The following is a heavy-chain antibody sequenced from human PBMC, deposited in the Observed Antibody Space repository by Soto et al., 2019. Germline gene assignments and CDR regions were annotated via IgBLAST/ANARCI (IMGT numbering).Heavy chain of an antibody. D-gene: IGHD3-3*01. CDR3: ARRTYDGLDV. CDR1: GGSISSTNW. Sequence: QVQLQESGPGLVKPPGTLSLTCAVFGGSISSTNWWTWVRQPPGKGLEWIGEIYHSGSTNYNPSLKSRGTISADKSKNQFSLKLSFVTAADTAVYYCARRTYDGLDVWGQGTTVTVSS. J-gene: IGHJ6*02. V-gene: IGHV4-4*03. CDR2: IYHSGST.